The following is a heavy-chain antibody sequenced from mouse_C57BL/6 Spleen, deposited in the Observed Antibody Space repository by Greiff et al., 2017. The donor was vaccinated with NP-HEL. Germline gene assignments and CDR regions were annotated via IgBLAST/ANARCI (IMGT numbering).Heavy chain of an antibody. V-gene: IGHV3-6*01. CDR2: ISYDGSN. J-gene: IGHJ4*01. Sequence: EVKLQESGPGLVKPSQSLSLTCSVTGYSITSGYYWNWIRQFPGNKLEWMGYISYDGSNNYNPSLKNRISITRDTSKNQFFLKLNSVTTEDTATYYCARVANWDDAMDYWGQGTSVTVSS. CDR3: ARVANWDDAMDY. CDR1: GYSITSGYY. D-gene: IGHD4-1*01.